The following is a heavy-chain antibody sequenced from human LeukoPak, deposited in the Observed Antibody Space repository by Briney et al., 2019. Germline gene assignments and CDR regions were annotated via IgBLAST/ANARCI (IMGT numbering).Heavy chain of an antibody. D-gene: IGHD4-23*01. J-gene: IGHJ3*02. V-gene: IGHV4-59*01. CDR1: GGSISSYY. CDR2: IFYTGSS. CDR3: AKIKSGGGSFDI. Sequence: SETLSLTCTVSGGSISSYYWSWIRQPPGKGLEWIGYIFYTGSSNYNPSLKSRVTISLDTSKNQFSLKLNSVTAADTAVYYCAKIKSGGGSFDIWGQGTMVTVSS.